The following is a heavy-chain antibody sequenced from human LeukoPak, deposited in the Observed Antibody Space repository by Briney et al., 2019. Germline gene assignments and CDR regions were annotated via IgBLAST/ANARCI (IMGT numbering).Heavy chain of an antibody. J-gene: IGHJ4*02. CDR2: INPSGGST. V-gene: IGHV1-46*01. CDR1: GYTFTSYY. CDR3: ARDFPNDYVWGSYRFDY. Sequence: ASVKVSCKASGYTFTSYYMHWVRQAPGQGLEWMGIINPSGGSTSYAQKFQGRVTITADKSTSTAYMELSSLRSEDTAVYYCARDFPNDYVWGSYRFDYWGQGTLVTVSS. D-gene: IGHD3-16*02.